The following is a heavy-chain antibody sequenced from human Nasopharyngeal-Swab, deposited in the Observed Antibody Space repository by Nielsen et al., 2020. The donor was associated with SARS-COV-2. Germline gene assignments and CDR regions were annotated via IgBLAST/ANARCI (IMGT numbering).Heavy chain of an antibody. CDR2: INWNGGST. V-gene: IGHV3-20*04. CDR3: ARGVDYYDSSGYYRGGFDY. CDR1: GFTFDDYG. Sequence: GESLKISCAASGFTFDDYGMSWVRQAPGKGLEWVSGINWNGGSTGYADSVKGRFTISRDNAKNSLYLQMNSLRAEDTALYYYARGVDYYDSSGYYRGGFDYWGQGTLVTVSS. D-gene: IGHD3-22*01. J-gene: IGHJ4*02.